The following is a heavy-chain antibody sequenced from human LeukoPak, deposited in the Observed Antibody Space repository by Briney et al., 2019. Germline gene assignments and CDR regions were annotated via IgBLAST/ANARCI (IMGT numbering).Heavy chain of an antibody. CDR1: GGSISSGGYY. Sequence: PSETLSLTCTVSGGSISSGGYYWSWVRQHPGKGLEWIGYIYYSGSTYYNPSLKSRLTISLDTSKNQFSLKLSSVAAADTAVYYCARGSYVRYFDLWGRGTLVTVSS. V-gene: IGHV4-31*03. D-gene: IGHD3-16*01. J-gene: IGHJ2*01. CDR2: IYYSGST. CDR3: ARGSYVRYFDL.